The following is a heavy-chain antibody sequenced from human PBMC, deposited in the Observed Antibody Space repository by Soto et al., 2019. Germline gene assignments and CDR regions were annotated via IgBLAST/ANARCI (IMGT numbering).Heavy chain of an antibody. V-gene: IGHV4-30-2*01. CDR3: ARSPADDLRDNWFDP. Sequence: PSETLSLTCAVSGGSISSGGYSWSWIRQPPGKGLEWIGYIYHSGSTYYNPSLKSRVTISVDRSKNQFSLKLSSVTAADTAVYYCARSPADDLRDNWFDPWGRGTLVTVSS. CDR1: GGSISSGGYS. J-gene: IGHJ5*02. CDR2: IYHSGST. D-gene: IGHD3-3*01.